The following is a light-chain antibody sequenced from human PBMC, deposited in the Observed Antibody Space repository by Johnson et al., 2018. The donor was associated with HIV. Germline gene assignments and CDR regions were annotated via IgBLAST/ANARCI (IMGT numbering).Light chain of an antibody. V-gene: IGLV1-51*01. Sequence: QSVLTQPPSVSAAPGQKVTISCSGSSSNIGNNYVSWYQQLPGTAPKLLIYDNNKRPSGIPDRFSGSNSGTSATLGITGLQTGDEADYYCGTWDSSLSAYVFGTGTKGTVL. CDR1: SSNIGNNY. J-gene: IGLJ1*01. CDR2: DNN. CDR3: GTWDSSLSAYV.